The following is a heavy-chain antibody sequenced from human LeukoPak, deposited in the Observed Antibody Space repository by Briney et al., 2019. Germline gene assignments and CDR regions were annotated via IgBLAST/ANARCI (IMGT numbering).Heavy chain of an antibody. CDR2: ITSGGTYT. J-gene: IGHJ4*02. CDR3: ARGHYDILTASYKWTPDY. V-gene: IGHV3-21*06. Sequence: GGSLRPSCAASGFTFSTYNMNWVRQAPGKGLEWVSSITSGGTYTYYADSVKGRFTTSRDNAKNSLSLQLSSLRAEDTAVYYCARGHYDILTASYKWTPDYWGQGILVTVSS. CDR1: GFTFSTYN. D-gene: IGHD3-9*01.